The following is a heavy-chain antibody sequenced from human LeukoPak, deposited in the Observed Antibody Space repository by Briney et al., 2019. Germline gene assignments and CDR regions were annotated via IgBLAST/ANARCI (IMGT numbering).Heavy chain of an antibody. J-gene: IGHJ5*02. CDR2: ISAYNGNT. CDR3: ARDHDTYYGPLYNWFDP. D-gene: IGHD3-10*01. V-gene: IGHV1-18*01. CDR1: GYTFTSYG. Sequence: ASVTVSCMASGYTFTSYGISWVRQAPGQGLEWMGWISAYNGNTNYAQTLQGRVTMTTDTSTSTAYMELRSLRSDDTAVYYCARDHDTYYGPLYNWFDPGGQGTLVTVS.